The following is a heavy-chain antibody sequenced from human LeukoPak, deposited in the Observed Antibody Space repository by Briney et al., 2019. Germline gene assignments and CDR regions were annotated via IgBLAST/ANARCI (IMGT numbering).Heavy chain of an antibody. V-gene: IGHV4-4*02. CDR1: GGSITTTNY. J-gene: IGHJ4*02. D-gene: IGHD1-26*01. CDR3: SRESGPFCPFGH. CDR2: ISLAGRT. Sequence: PSETLSLTCGVSGGSITTTNYWSWVRQPPGGGLEWIGEISLAGRTRYNPSLKSRVNISIDESKNHLYLNLASVTAADTAVYYCSRESGPFCPFGHWGQGTLVAVSS.